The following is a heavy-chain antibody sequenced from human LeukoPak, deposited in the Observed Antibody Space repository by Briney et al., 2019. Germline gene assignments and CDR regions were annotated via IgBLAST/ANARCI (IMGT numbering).Heavy chain of an antibody. D-gene: IGHD3-9*01. CDR2: INPNSGDT. Sequence: GASVKVSCKASGYTFTGYYMQWVRQAPGQGLEWMGWINPNSGDTNYAQKFQGRVTMTRDTSISTAYMELNRLTSDDTAVYYCARAFDWLEDYFDYWGQGTLVTVSS. CDR3: ARAFDWLEDYFDY. V-gene: IGHV1-2*02. CDR1: GYTFTGYY. J-gene: IGHJ4*02.